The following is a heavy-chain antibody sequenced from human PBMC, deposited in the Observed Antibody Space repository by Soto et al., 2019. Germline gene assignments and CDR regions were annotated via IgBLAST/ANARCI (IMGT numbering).Heavy chain of an antibody. J-gene: IGHJ3*02. CDR2: IDPSDSYT. CDR3: AGHSYYYDSSGYAGDI. Sequence: PGESLKISCKGSGYSFTSYWISWVRQMPGKGLEWMGRIDPSDSYTNYSPSFQGHVTISADKSISTAYLQWSSLKASDTAMYYCAGHSYYYDSSGYAGDIWGQGTMVTVSS. CDR1: GYSFTSYW. V-gene: IGHV5-10-1*01. D-gene: IGHD3-22*01.